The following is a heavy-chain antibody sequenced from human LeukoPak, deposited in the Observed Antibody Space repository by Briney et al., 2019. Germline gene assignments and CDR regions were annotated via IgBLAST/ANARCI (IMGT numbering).Heavy chain of an antibody. V-gene: IGHV1-69*04. CDR3: ARGRTTYYYDGNWFDP. CDR1: GGTFSSYA. CDR2: IIPILGIA. J-gene: IGHJ5*02. D-gene: IGHD3-22*01. Sequence: ASVKVSCKASGGTFSSYAISWVRQAPGQGLEWVGRIIPILGIANYAQKFQGRVTITADKSTSTAYMELSSLRSEDTAVYYCARGRTTYYYDGNWFDPWGQGTLVTVSS.